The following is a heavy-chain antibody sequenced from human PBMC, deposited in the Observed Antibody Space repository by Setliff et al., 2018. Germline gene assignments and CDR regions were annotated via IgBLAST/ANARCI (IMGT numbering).Heavy chain of an antibody. CDR2: IYTTGST. J-gene: IGHJ5*02. V-gene: IGHV4-4*07. D-gene: IGHD1-26*01. Sequence: SETLSLTCTVSGGSIGSYYWTWIRQPAGRGLEWIGRIYTTGSTNFNPSLNSQVTMSLDKSKNQFSLKLSSVTAADTAVYYCARVIEMPGRHNWFDPWGHGTLVTVSS. CDR1: GGSIGSYY. CDR3: ARVIEMPGRHNWFDP.